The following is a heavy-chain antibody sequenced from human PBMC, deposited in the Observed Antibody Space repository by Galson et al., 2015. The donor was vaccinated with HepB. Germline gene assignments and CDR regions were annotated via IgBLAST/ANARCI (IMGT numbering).Heavy chain of an antibody. D-gene: IGHD6-6*01. Sequence: SVKVSCKASGYTFTSYYMHWVRQAPGQGLEWMGIINPSGGRTSYAQKFQGRVTMTRDTSTSTVYMELSSLRSEDTAVYYCAREYSSSSMVRWGKNLYYFDYWGQGTLVTVSS. CDR3: AREYSSSSMVRWGKNLYYFDY. J-gene: IGHJ4*02. CDR1: GYTFTSYY. CDR2: INPSGGRT. V-gene: IGHV1-46*01.